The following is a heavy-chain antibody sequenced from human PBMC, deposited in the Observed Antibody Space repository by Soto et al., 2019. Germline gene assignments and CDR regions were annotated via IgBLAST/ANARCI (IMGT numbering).Heavy chain of an antibody. D-gene: IGHD1-26*01. CDR1: GYTFTSYG. CDR2: ISAYNGNT. CDR3: ARDETEWELLIGYYYGMDV. V-gene: IGHV1-18*01. J-gene: IGHJ6*02. Sequence: ASVKVSCKASGYTFTSYGISWVRQAPGQGLEWMGWISAYNGNTNYAQKLQGRVTMTTDTSTSTAYMELRSLRSDDTAVYYCARDETEWELLIGYYYGMDVWGQGTTVTVSS.